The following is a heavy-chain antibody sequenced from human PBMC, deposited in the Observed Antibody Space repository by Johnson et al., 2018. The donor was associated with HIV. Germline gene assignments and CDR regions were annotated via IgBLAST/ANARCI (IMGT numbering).Heavy chain of an antibody. D-gene: IGHD3-3*01. CDR2: ISGSGGST. CDR3: AKDVLRFLESRLNAFDI. CDR1: GFTSSSYA. J-gene: IGHJ3*02. Sequence: VQLVESGGGLVQPGGSLRLSCAASGFTSSSYAMSWVRQASGQGLEWVSAISGSGGSTYYADSVKGRFIISRDNSKNTLYLQMNSLRAEDTAVYYCAKDVLRFLESRLNAFDIWGQGTMVTVSS. V-gene: IGHV3-23*04.